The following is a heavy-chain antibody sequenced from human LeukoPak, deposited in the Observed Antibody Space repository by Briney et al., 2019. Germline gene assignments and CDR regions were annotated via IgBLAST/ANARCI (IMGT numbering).Heavy chain of an antibody. J-gene: IGHJ6*03. Sequence: PGGSLRLSCEASGFTFSSYGMHWVRQGPGKGLEWVGFIRYDGRDKNYGDSLKGRSTVSRDNSKNTMYLQISSLRADDTAVYYCAKVLGSGTLFPYMDVWGKGTTVTVSS. V-gene: IGHV3-30*02. CDR2: IRYDGRDK. CDR1: GFTFSSYG. CDR3: AKVLGSGTLFPYMDV. D-gene: IGHD3-10*01.